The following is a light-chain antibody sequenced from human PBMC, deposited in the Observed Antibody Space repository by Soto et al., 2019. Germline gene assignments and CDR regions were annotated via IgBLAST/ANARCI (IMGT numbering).Light chain of an antibody. Sequence: EIVMTHSPATLSVSPGESATLSCWASQSVTGDLAWYQQQPGQAPRLFIYRASTRATGIPARFSGSGSGTEFTLTISSLQSEDFAVYYCQQYEKWPWTFGQGTKVDIK. CDR1: QSVTGD. CDR3: QQYEKWPWT. CDR2: RAS. J-gene: IGKJ1*01. V-gene: IGKV3-15*01.